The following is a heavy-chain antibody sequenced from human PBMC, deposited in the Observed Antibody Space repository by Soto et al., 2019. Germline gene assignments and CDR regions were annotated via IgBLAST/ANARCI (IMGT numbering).Heavy chain of an antibody. V-gene: IGHV3-23*01. D-gene: IGHD3-22*01. J-gene: IGHJ3*02. CDR2: IGGRGGST. Sequence: PAGSLRLSCAASGFIFTNYAMNWVRQAPGKGLEWVSVIGGRGGSTYYADSVKGRFTISRDNSKNSLYLQMNSLRAEDTAVYYCARAYLYYYDSSGYGNAFDIWGQGTMVTVSS. CDR1: GFIFTNYA. CDR3: ARAYLYYYDSSGYGNAFDI.